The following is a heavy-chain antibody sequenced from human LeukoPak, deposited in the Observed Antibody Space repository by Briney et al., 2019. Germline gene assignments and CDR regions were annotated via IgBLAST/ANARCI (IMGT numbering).Heavy chain of an antibody. D-gene: IGHD2-8*01. V-gene: IGHV3-48*03. Sequence: GGSLRLSCAASGFSFGGHEMNWVRQAPGKGLEWVSYISSRDSTIYYADSVKGRFTISRDNAKNSLYLQMNSLRAEDTAVYYCARALGECTSGGCAIDYWGQGTLVTVSS. CDR2: ISSRDSTI. CDR3: ARALGECTSGGCAIDY. J-gene: IGHJ4*02. CDR1: GFSFGGHE.